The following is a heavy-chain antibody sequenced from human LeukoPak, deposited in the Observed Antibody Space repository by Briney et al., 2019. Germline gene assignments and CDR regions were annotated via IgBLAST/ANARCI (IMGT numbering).Heavy chain of an antibody. CDR3: ARGLGYYDKVVGHDY. D-gene: IGHD3-22*01. Sequence: SSETLSLTCTVSGGSISSYYWSWIRQPPGKGLEWIGYIYYSRSTNYNPSLKSRVTISVDTSKNQFSLKLSSVTAADTAVYYCARGLGYYDKVVGHDYWGQGTLVTVSS. CDR2: IYYSRST. CDR1: GGSISSYY. J-gene: IGHJ4*02. V-gene: IGHV4-59*01.